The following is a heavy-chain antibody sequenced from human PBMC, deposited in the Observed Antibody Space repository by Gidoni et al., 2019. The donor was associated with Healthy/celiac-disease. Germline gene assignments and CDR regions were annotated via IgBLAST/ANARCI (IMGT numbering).Heavy chain of an antibody. Sequence: QVQLVQSGAEVKKPGASVKVSCKASGYTFTRYYMHWVRQAPGQGLEWMGIINPSGGSTSYAQKFQGRVTMTRDTSTSTVYMELSSLRSEDTAVYYCARDLASPAAASLGMDVWGQGTTVTVSS. V-gene: IGHV1-46*01. CDR3: ARDLASPAAASLGMDV. D-gene: IGHD2-2*01. CDR2: INPSGGST. CDR1: GYTFTRYY. J-gene: IGHJ6*02.